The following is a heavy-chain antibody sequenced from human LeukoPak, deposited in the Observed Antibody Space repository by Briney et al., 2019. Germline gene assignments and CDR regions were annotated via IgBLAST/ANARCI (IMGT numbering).Heavy chain of an antibody. D-gene: IGHD2-21*02. Sequence: PGGSLRLSCAASGFTFSSYEMNWVRQAPGRGLEWVSYICSSGSTIYYAHPVNGRFTISRDNANNSLYLQMNSLRAEDTAVYYCANLLPKPHWFDLWAQGTLVPVSS. V-gene: IGHV3-48*03. J-gene: IGHJ5*02. CDR3: ANLLPKPHWFDL. CDR2: ICSSGSTI. CDR1: GFTFSSYE.